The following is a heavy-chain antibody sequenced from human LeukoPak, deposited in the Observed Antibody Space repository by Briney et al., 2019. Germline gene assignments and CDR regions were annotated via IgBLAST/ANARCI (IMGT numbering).Heavy chain of an antibody. CDR1: GGTFSSYA. J-gene: IGHJ4*02. Sequence: SVKVSCKASGGTFSSYAISWVRQAPGQGLEWMGGIILIFGTANYAQKFQGRVTITADESTSTAYMELSSLRSEDTAVYYCASSSLRRAMVPFDYWGQGTLVTVSS. CDR2: IILIFGTA. V-gene: IGHV1-69*01. D-gene: IGHD5-18*01. CDR3: ASSSLRRAMVPFDY.